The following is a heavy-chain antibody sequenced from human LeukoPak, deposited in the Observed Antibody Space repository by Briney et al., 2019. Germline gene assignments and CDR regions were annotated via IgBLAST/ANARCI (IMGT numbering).Heavy chain of an antibody. D-gene: IGHD1-26*01. V-gene: IGHV3-23*01. J-gene: IGHJ4*02. CDR1: EFTFSSYG. CDR2: ISGSGGST. Sequence: PGGSLRLSCAASEFTFSSYGMSWVRQAPGKGLEWVSAISGSGGSTYYADSVKGRFTISRDISKNAVFLQMNSLRAEDTAVYYCAKDSRGSYIMVDFWGQGTLVTVSS. CDR3: AKDSRGSYIMVDF.